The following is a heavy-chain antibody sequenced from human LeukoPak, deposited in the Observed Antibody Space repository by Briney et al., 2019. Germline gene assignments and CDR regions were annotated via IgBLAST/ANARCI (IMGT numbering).Heavy chain of an antibody. CDR1: GFTFSAYE. V-gene: IGHV3-48*03. CDR2: ISVGANAM. CDR3: ARVAVKRVVGARGPAFDI. D-gene: IGHD1-26*01. J-gene: IGHJ3*02. Sequence: PGGSLRLSCAASGFTFSAYEMTWVRLAPGKGLEWLSYISVGANAMNYADSVRGRFTTSRDDAKNSLYLQMNSLRAEDTAVYYCARVAVKRVVGARGPAFDIWGQGTMVTVSS.